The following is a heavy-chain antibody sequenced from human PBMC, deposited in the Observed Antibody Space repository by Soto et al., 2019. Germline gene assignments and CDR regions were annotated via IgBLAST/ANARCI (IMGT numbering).Heavy chain of an antibody. CDR2: IDLSGTNT. J-gene: IGHJ4*02. Sequence: WGSPRLSCAACGVSVCDYSMDGVRQEPGKGLEWVAFIDLSGTNTDYRESVKGRFTLSKDKSMKTVYLQMNSLRVEDAAVYYCTKDRVPDGIYSFDYWGQGALLTVSS. CDR1: GVSVCDYS. CDR3: TKDRVPDGIYSFDY. D-gene: IGHD2-15*01. V-gene: IGHV3-23*05.